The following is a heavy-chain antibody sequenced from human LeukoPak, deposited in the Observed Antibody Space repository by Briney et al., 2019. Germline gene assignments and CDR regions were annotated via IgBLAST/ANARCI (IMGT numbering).Heavy chain of an antibody. Sequence: PGGXLRLSCAASGFTFSSYRMNWVRQAPGKGLEWVSSISSSSSDIYYADSVKGRFTISRDNAKNSLYLQMNSLRAEDTAVYYCARGSWYTSSSRYMDVWGKGTTVTVSS. D-gene: IGHD6-6*01. CDR1: GFTFSSYR. J-gene: IGHJ6*03. CDR3: ARGSWYTSSSRYMDV. CDR2: ISSSSSDI. V-gene: IGHV3-21*01.